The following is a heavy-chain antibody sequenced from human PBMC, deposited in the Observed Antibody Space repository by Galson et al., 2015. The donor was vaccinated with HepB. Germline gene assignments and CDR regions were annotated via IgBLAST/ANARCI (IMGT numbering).Heavy chain of an antibody. CDR2: IKSKTDGETT. V-gene: IGHV3-15*01. CDR3: TTDVYYSTYWSWLDP. J-gene: IGHJ5*02. D-gene: IGHD2-8*02. Sequence: SLRLSCAASGFPFNNAWMTWVRQAPGRGLEWVGRIKSKTDGETTDYAAPVKGRFTISRDDSKNSLCLQMNSLKTEDTAVYYCTTDVYYSTYWSWLDPWGQGTLVTVSS. CDR1: GFPFNNAW.